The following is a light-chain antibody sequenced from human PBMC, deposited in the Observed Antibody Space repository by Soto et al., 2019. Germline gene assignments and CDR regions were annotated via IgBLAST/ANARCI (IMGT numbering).Light chain of an antibody. CDR1: QSVNNY. J-gene: IGKJ1*01. CDR3: QQRTNWRGT. V-gene: IGKV3-11*01. CDR2: DTY. Sequence: EIVLTQSPATLSLSPGERGTLSCRASQSVNNYLGWYQQKPGQPPRLLIYDTYRRATGVPARFIGSGSGTDFTLTISRLEPEDFAVYYCQQRTNWRGTFGQGTKVESK.